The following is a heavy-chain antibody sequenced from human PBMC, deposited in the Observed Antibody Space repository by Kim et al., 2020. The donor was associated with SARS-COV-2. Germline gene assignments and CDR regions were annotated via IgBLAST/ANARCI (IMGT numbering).Heavy chain of an antibody. J-gene: IGHJ4*02. CDR3: AKLDDYYGSALDY. V-gene: IGHV3-9*01. D-gene: IGHD3-10*01. Sequence: ADSVKGRFTISRDNAKNSLYLQMNSLRAEDTALYYCAKLDDYYGSALDYWGQGTLVTVSS.